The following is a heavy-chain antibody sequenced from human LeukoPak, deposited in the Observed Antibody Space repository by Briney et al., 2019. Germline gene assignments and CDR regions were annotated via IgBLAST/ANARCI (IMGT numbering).Heavy chain of an antibody. Sequence: GGSLRLSCAASGFTFSDYYMSWVRQAPGKGLEWVSYISNTGSFIYYADSVKGRFTISRDNAKNSLYLQMNSLRAEDTAVYYCARTKKGDGYNMYDWFDPWGQGTQVTVSS. V-gene: IGHV3-11*04. D-gene: IGHD5-24*01. CDR2: ISNTGSFI. J-gene: IGHJ5*02. CDR3: ARTKKGDGYNMYDWFDP. CDR1: GFTFSDYY.